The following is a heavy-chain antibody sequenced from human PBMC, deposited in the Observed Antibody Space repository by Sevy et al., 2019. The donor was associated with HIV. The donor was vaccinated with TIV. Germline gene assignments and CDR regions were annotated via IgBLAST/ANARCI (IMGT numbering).Heavy chain of an antibody. Sequence: GGSLRLSCAASGFSFSSYGMHWVRQAPGKGLEWMSYIQYDGSNKDYADSVKGRFTISRDNSKNTLYLQMNSLRVEDTAVFYCVKEGGGEGGDHWGQVTLVSVSS. D-gene: IGHD2-21*01. CDR2: IQYDGSNK. CDR3: VKEGGGEGGDH. J-gene: IGHJ4*02. V-gene: IGHV3-30*02. CDR1: GFSFSSYG.